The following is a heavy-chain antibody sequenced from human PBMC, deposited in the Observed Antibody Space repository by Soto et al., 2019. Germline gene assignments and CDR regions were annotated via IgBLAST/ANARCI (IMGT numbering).Heavy chain of an antibody. J-gene: IGHJ4*02. D-gene: IGHD6-19*01. V-gene: IGHV2-5*02. CDR1: GFSLSSPRMA. CDR2: IYWDDDK. CDR3: AHIVVAGLGYYFDY. Sequence: QITLKESGPTLVKPTQTLTLTCTFSGFSLSSPRMAVGWIRQPPGKALEWLALIYWDDDKRYSPFLKSRLTITKDTSKNQVVLTMSNMDPVDTARYYCAHIVVAGLGYYFDYGGQGTLVTVSS.